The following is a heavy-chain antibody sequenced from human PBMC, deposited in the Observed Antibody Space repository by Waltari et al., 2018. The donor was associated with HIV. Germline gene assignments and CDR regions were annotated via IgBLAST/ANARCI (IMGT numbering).Heavy chain of an antibody. CDR2: ISSSNNFI. J-gene: IGHJ6*02. Sequence: EEKLVESGGGLEQPGGSMRLSCEASGFIFGSHTLNWVRQSPGKGLGWVSAISSSNNFIDYGPSVRGRFTISRDNDKNLVHMQMNKLRVEDTAIYYCARDIYEYWSGYHYGMDLWGQGTTVTVSS. V-gene: IGHV3-21*02. D-gene: IGHD3-3*01. CDR1: GFIFGSHT. CDR3: ARDIYEYWSGYHYGMDL.